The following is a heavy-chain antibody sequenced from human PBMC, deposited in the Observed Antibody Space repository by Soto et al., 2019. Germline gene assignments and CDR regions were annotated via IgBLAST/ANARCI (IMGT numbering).Heavy chain of an antibody. V-gene: IGHV4-30-4*01. CDR1: GGSISSGDYY. Sequence: PSETLSLTCTVSGGSISSGDYYWSWIRQPPGKGLEWIGYIYYSGSTYYNPSLKSRVTISVDTSKNQFSLILSSVTAADTAVYYCSRDGEGGFGEFRNYYYYYGMDVWGQGTTVTVSS. CDR3: SRDGEGGFGEFRNYYYYYGMDV. D-gene: IGHD3-10*01. CDR2: IYYSGST. J-gene: IGHJ6*02.